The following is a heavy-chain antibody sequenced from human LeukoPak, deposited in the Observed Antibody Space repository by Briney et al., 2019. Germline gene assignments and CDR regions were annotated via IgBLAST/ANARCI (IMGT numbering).Heavy chain of an antibody. CDR2: IKEDGSEK. J-gene: IGHJ6*02. CDR1: GFTFSSDW. Sequence: GGALRLSCAASGFTFSSDWMRWVCEAPGKGVEWVATIKEDGSEKYYVDSVKGRFTISRDNAKSSLYLQMNSLRAEDTAVYYCSRHTSSWHAMVVWGQGTTVTVSS. CDR3: SRHTSSWHAMVV. V-gene: IGHV3-7*02. D-gene: IGHD6-13*01.